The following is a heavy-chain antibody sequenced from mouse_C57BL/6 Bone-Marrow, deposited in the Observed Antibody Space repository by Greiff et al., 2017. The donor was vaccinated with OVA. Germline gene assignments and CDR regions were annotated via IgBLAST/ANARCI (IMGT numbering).Heavy chain of an antibody. CDR3: ARFGNGGRYYAMDY. J-gene: IGHJ4*01. CDR2: IYPRDGST. V-gene: IGHV1-85*01. Sequence: QVHVKQSGPELVKPGASVKLSCKASGYTFTSYDINWVKQRPGQGLEWIGWIYPRDGSTKYNEKFKGKATLTVDTSSSTAYMELHSLTSEDSAVYFCARFGNGGRYYAMDYWGQGTSVTVSS. CDR1: GYTFTSYD. D-gene: IGHD2-1*01.